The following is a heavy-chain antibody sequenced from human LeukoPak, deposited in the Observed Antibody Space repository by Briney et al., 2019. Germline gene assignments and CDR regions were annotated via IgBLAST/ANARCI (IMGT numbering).Heavy chain of an antibody. J-gene: IGHJ4*02. Sequence: PGGSLRLSCAASGFTFSSYAMSWVRQAPGKGLEWVSAISGSGGSTYYADSVKGRFTISRDNSKNTLYLQMNSLRAEDTAVYYCAKDGTWPVLRYFDWPGPLWDYWGQGTLVTVSS. CDR3: AKDGTWPVLRYFDWPGPLWDY. D-gene: IGHD3-9*01. V-gene: IGHV3-23*01. CDR1: GFTFSSYA. CDR2: ISGSGGST.